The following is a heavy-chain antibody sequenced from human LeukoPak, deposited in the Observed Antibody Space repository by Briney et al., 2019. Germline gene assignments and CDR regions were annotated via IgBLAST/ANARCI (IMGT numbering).Heavy chain of an antibody. Sequence: SETLSLTCTVTGGSISGYYCICIRQPAGKGLEWIGRIYTSGSTNYNPSLKSRVTMSVDTSKNQFSLKLTSVTAADTAVYYCARGYCSGGSCYIFDYWGQGSLVTVSS. J-gene: IGHJ4*02. CDR1: GGSISGYY. CDR3: ARGYCSGGSCYIFDY. V-gene: IGHV4-4*07. CDR2: IYTSGST. D-gene: IGHD2-15*01.